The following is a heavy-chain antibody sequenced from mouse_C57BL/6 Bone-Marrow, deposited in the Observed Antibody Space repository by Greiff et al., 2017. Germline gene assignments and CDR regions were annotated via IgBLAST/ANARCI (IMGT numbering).Heavy chain of an antibody. CDR2: IYPRSGNT. Sequence: VHLVESGAELARPGASVKLSCKASGYTFTSYGISWVKQRTGQGLEWIGEIYPRSGNTYYNEKFKGKATLTADKSSSTAYMELRSLTSEDSAVYFGARWRDSSGSYFDYWGQGTTLTVSS. V-gene: IGHV1-81*01. J-gene: IGHJ2*01. CDR3: ARWRDSSGSYFDY. D-gene: IGHD3-2*02. CDR1: GYTFTSYG.